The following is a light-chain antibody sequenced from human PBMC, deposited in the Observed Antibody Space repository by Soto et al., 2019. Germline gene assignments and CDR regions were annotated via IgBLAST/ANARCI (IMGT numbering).Light chain of an antibody. CDR3: QQYNNWLIT. J-gene: IGKJ5*01. V-gene: IGKV3-15*01. Sequence: EIVMTQSPATLSVSPGERATLSCRASQSVSSNLAWYQQKPGQAPRLLIYGASTRATGIPARFSGSGSGTECTLTISSLQSEDFAVYYCQQYNNWLITFGQGTRLEIK. CDR1: QSVSSN. CDR2: GAS.